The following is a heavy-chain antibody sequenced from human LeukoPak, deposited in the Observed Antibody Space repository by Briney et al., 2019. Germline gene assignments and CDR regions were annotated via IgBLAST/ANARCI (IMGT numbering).Heavy chain of an antibody. Sequence: PSETLSLTCAVYGGSFSGYYWSWIRQPPGKGLEWIGEINHSGSTNYNPSLKSRVTISVDTSKNQFSLKLSSVTAADTAVYYCARQWSYSAAFDIWGQGTMVTVSS. CDR2: INHSGST. J-gene: IGHJ3*02. CDR1: GGSFSGYY. D-gene: IGHD1-26*01. V-gene: IGHV4-34*01. CDR3: ARQWSYSAAFDI.